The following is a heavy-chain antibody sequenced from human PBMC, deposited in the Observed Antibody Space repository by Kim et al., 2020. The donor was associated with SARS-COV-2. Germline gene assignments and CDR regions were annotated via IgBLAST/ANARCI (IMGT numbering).Heavy chain of an antibody. Sequence: GESLKISCQGCGYSFSSYWIAWVRQMPGKGLEWMGIIYPGDADTRYSPSFEGQVTISADRSIGTAYQQWNTLKASDPAFYYCARQSNGYLQVRWDYYY. D-gene: IGHD6-13*01. CDR3: ARQSNGYLQVRWDYYY. CDR2: IYPGDADT. CDR1: GYSFSSYW. V-gene: IGHV5-51*01. J-gene: IGHJ6*01.